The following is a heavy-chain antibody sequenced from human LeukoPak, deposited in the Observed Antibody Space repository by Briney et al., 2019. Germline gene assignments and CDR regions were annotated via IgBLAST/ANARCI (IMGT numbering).Heavy chain of an antibody. D-gene: IGHD6-6*01. CDR3: AKVASSSSDWFDP. Sequence: GGSLRLSCAASGFTFSSYSMHWVRQAPGKGLEWVAVISYDGSNKYYADSVKGRFTISRDNSKNTLYLQMNSLRAEDTAVYYCAKVASSSSDWFDPWGQGTLVTVSS. CDR2: ISYDGSNK. CDR1: GFTFSSYS. J-gene: IGHJ5*02. V-gene: IGHV3-30*18.